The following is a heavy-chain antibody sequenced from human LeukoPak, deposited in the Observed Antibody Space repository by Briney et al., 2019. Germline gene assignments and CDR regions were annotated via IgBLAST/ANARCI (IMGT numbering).Heavy chain of an antibody. D-gene: IGHD5-12*01. CDR3: AHRRGGWISNYFDY. V-gene: IGHV2-5*02. CDR1: GFSLSTSGVG. Sequence: ESGPTLVKPTQTLTLTCTFSGFSLSTSGVGVGWIRQPPGKALEWLALIYWDDDKRYSPSLKSRLTITKDTSKNQVVLTMTNMDPVDTATYYCAHRRGGWISNYFDYWGQGTLVTVSS. J-gene: IGHJ4*02. CDR2: IYWDDDK.